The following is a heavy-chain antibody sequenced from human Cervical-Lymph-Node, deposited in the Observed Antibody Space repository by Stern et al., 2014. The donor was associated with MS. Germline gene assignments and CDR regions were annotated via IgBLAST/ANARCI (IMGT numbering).Heavy chain of an antibody. CDR3: AKGSYHDSSGYYYANASDI. CDR1: GFTFSNYG. V-gene: IGHV3-30*18. J-gene: IGHJ3*02. CDR2: ISFDGSHN. Sequence: VQLVDSGGRVVQPGRSLRISCTASGFTFSNYGIHWVRQAPGKGLEWVAVISFDGSHNYYADSVKGRFTISRDNSKNTLYLQMNSLRVEDTAVYYCAKGSYHDSSGYYYANASDIWGQGTLVTVSS. D-gene: IGHD3-22*01.